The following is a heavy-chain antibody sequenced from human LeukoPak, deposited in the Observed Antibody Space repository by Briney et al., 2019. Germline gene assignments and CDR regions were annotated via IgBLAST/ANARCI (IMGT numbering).Heavy chain of an antibody. CDR1: GGSISSYY. V-gene: IGHV4-59*01. J-gene: IGHJ4*02. Sequence: SETLSLTCTVSGGSISSYYWSWIRQPPGKGLEWIGYIYYSGSTNYNPSLKSRVTISVDTSKNQFSLKLSSVTAADTAVYYCARGPYSSSWYDGGGFDYWGQGTLVTVSS. CDR3: ARGPYSSSWYDGGGFDY. CDR2: IYYSGST. D-gene: IGHD6-13*01.